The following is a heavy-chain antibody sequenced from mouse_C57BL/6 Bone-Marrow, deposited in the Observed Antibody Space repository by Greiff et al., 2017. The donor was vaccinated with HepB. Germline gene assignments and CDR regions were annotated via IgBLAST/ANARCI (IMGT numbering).Heavy chain of an antibody. J-gene: IGHJ3*01. Sequence: VQLQQSGAELARPGASVKMSCKASGYTFTSYTMHWVKQRPGQGLEWIGYINPSSGYTKYNQKFKDKATLTADKSSSTAYMQLSSLTSEDSAVYYCARSKGWLRIFAYWDQGTLVTVSA. V-gene: IGHV1-4*01. D-gene: IGHD2-3*01. CDR3: ARSKGWLRIFAY. CDR2: INPSSGYT. CDR1: GYTFTSYT.